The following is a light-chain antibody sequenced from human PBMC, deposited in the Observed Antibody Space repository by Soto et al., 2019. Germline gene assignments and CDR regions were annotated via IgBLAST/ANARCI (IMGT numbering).Light chain of an antibody. V-gene: IGKV3-15*01. Sequence: EIVMTQSPATLSVSPGERATLSCRASQSVSSNLAWYQQKPGQAPRLLIYGASTRATGIPARFSGSGSGTEFSLTISSLQDEDVAVYYCQQYNNWPPITFGPGTRLEIK. CDR1: QSVSSN. CDR3: QQYNNWPPIT. J-gene: IGKJ5*01. CDR2: GAS.